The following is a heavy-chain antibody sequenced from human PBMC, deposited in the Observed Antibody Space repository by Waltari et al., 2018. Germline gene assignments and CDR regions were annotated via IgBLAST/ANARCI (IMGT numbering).Heavy chain of an antibody. V-gene: IGHV1-69*08. CDR1: GGTFSSYA. D-gene: IGHD4-17*01. J-gene: IGHJ4*02. CDR3: ASRLMTTVTTPFDY. Sequence: QVQLVQSGAEVKKPGSSVKVSCKASGGTFSSYAISWVRQAPGQGLEWMGRSIPIFGTANNAQKFQGRVTITPVKSTSTAYMELSSLRSEDTAVYYCASRLMTTVTTPFDYWGQGTLVTVSS. CDR2: SIPIFGTA.